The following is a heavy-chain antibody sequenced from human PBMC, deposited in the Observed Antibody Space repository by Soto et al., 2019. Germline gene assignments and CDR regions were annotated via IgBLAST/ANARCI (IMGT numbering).Heavy chain of an antibody. CDR2: IWYDGSNK. D-gene: IGHD2-8*01. V-gene: IGHV3-33*01. Sequence: GGSLRLSCAASGFTFSSYGMHWVRQAPGKGLEWVAVIWYDGSNKYYADSVKGRFTISRDNSKNTLYLQMNSLRAEDTAVYYCARDMWAGYCTNGVCSYFDYWGQGTLVTVSS. CDR3: ARDMWAGYCTNGVCSYFDY. CDR1: GFTFSSYG. J-gene: IGHJ4*02.